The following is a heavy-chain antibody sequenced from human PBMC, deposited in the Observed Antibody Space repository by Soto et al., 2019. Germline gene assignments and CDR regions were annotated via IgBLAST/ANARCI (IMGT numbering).Heavy chain of an antibody. D-gene: IGHD5-12*01. CDR2: IGWDGGST. Sequence: GGSLRLSCAASGFTFDDYTMHWVRQAPGKGLEWVSLIGWDGGSTYYADSVKGRFTISRDNSKNSLYLQMNSLRTEDTALYYCAKGAEMATIDYWGQGTLVTVSS. CDR3: AKGAEMATIDY. V-gene: IGHV3-43*01. J-gene: IGHJ4*02. CDR1: GFTFDDYT.